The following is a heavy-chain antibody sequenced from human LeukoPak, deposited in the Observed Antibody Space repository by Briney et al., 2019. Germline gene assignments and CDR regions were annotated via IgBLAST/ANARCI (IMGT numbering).Heavy chain of an antibody. CDR1: GFTFSSYA. Sequence: GGSLRLSCAASGFTFSSYAMHWVRQAPGKGLEWVAVISYDGSNKYYADSVKGRFTISRDNSKNTLYLQMNSLRAEDTAVYYCARDFMVRGVAVGYWGQGTLVTVSS. CDR3: ARDFMVRGVAVGY. V-gene: IGHV3-30*04. J-gene: IGHJ4*02. CDR2: ISYDGSNK. D-gene: IGHD3-10*01.